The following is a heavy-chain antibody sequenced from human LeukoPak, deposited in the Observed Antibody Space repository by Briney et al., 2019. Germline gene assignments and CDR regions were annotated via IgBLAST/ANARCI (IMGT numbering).Heavy chain of an antibody. CDR3: ARQGITMTSHFDY. Sequence: SETLSLTCTVSGGSISSSSYYWGWIRQPPGEGLEWLGSIYYSGSTYYNPSLKSRVTISVDTSKNQFSLKLSSVTAADTAVYYCARQGITMTSHFDYWGQGTLVTVSS. V-gene: IGHV4-39*01. CDR2: IYYSGST. J-gene: IGHJ4*02. CDR1: GGSISSSSYY. D-gene: IGHD3-22*01.